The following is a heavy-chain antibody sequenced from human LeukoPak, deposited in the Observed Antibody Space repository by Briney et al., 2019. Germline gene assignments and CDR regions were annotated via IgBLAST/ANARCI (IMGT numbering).Heavy chain of an antibody. CDR3: ARDWASGWDY. CDR1: GFTFSRYW. CDR2: IKDEGREK. V-gene: IGHV3-7*03. D-gene: IGHD6-19*01. J-gene: IGHJ4*02. Sequence: RGGSLTLSCPVSGFTFSRYWMTWVRPAPGKGLAWVANIKDEGREKYYVDSVKGQFTISRDNDKNSLYLQMNSLRVEDTAVYYCARDWASGWDYWGEGTLVSVSS.